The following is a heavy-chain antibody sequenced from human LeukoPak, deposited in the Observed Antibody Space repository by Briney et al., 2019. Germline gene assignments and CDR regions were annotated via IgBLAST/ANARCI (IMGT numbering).Heavy chain of an antibody. V-gene: IGHV4-34*01. CDR3: ARGRLSGTTVNYFDY. J-gene: IGHJ4*02. CDR2: INHSGST. Sequence: PSETLSLTCAVYGGSFSGYYWSWIRQPPGKGLEWIGEINHSGSTNYNPSLKSRVTISVDTSKNQFSLKLSSVTAADTAVYYCARGRLSGTTVNYFDYWGQGTLVTVSS. D-gene: IGHD4-17*01. CDR1: GGSFSGYY.